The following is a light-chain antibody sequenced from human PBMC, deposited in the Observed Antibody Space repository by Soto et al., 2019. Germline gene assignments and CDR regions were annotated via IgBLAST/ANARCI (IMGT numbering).Light chain of an antibody. CDR3: QQYGSSLI. CDR1: QSVSSN. V-gene: IGKV3D-15*01. CDR2: DAS. J-gene: IGKJ5*01. Sequence: EILMTQSPTTLSVSPGERATLSCRASQSVSSNLAWYQQKPGQAPGLLVYDASTRATDIPARFSGSGSGTDFTLTISRLEPEDFAVYYCQQYGSSLIFGQGTRLEIK.